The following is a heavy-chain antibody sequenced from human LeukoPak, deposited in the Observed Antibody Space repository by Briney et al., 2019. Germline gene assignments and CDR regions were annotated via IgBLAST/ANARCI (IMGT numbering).Heavy chain of an antibody. J-gene: IGHJ3*02. Sequence: PSETLSLTCTVSGGSISSGTYYWSWIRQPAGKGLEWIGHFYTRGSTNYNPSLKSRVTISVDTSKNQFSLKLSSVTAADTALYHCATLYLAAQPFERDDAFDIWGQGTMVTVSS. V-gene: IGHV4-61*09. CDR2: FYTRGST. CDR3: ATLYLAAQPFERDDAFDI. D-gene: IGHD6-13*01. CDR1: GGSISSGTYY.